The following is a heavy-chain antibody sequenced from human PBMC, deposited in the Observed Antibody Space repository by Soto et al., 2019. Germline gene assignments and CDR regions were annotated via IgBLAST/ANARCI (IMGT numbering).Heavy chain of an antibody. J-gene: IGHJ3*02. CDR2: ISGSGGST. CDR1: GFTFSSYA. CDR3: AKDRGGSEAFDI. V-gene: IGHV3-23*01. D-gene: IGHD3-16*01. Sequence: GGSLILSCAASGFTFSSYAMSWVRQAPGKGLEWVSAISGSGGSTYYADSVKGRFTISRDNSKNTLYLQMNSLRAEDTAVYYCAKDRGGSEAFDIWGQGTMVTVSS.